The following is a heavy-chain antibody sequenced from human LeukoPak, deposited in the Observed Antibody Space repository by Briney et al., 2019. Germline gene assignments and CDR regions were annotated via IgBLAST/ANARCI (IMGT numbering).Heavy chain of an antibody. CDR2: IYYSGST. Sequence: SETLSLTCTVSGGSISSYYWSWIRQPPGKGLEWIGYIYYSGSTNYNPSLKSRVTISVDTSKNQFSLKLSSVTAADTAIYYCAKDSSGIAAVSWGQGTLVTVSS. J-gene: IGHJ4*02. CDR3: AKDSSGIAAVS. D-gene: IGHD6-13*01. CDR1: GGSISSYY. V-gene: IGHV4-59*01.